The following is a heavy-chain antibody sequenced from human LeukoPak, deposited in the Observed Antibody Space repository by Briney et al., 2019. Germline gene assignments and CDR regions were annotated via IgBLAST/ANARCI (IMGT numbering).Heavy chain of an antibody. Sequence: ASVKVSCKVSGYTLTELSMHWVRQAPGEGLEWMGGFDPEDGETIYAQKFQGRVTMTEDTSTDTAYMELSSLRSEDTAVYYCATVSNEVGNDILTGYLIWGQGTLVTVSS. V-gene: IGHV1-24*01. J-gene: IGHJ4*02. D-gene: IGHD3-9*01. CDR2: FDPEDGET. CDR3: ATVSNEVGNDILTGYLI. CDR1: GYTLTELS.